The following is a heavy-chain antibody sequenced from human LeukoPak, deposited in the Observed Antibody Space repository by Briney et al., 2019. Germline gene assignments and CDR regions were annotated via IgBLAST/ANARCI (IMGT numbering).Heavy chain of an antibody. CDR1: GGSISSSSYY. J-gene: IGHJ5*02. D-gene: IGHD5-18*01. V-gene: IGHV4-39*07. CDR2: IYYSGST. CDR3: ASAPQRIQLWLGWFDP. Sequence: SETLSLTCTVSGGSISSSSYYWGWIRQPPGKGLEWIGSIYYSGSTYYNPSLKSRVTISVDTSKNQFSLKLSSVTAADTAVYYCASAPQRIQLWLGWFDPWGQGTLVTVSS.